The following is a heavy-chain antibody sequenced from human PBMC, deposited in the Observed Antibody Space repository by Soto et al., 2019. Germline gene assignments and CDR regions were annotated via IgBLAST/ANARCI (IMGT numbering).Heavy chain of an antibody. V-gene: IGHV3-9*01. J-gene: IGHJ4*02. CDR1: GFTFDDYA. CDR3: ARASNSHSPFDY. CDR2: ISWNSGGI. Sequence: PGGSLRLSCAASGFTFDDYAMHWVRQGPGKGLEWVSGISWNSGGIGYADSVKGRFTISRDNAKNSLYLQMDRLRPEDTAVYYCARASNSHSPFDYWGQGTLVTVSS. D-gene: IGHD4-4*01.